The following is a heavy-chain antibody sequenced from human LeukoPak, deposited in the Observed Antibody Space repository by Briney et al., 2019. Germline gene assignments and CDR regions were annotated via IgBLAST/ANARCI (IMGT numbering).Heavy chain of an antibody. D-gene: IGHD4-11*01. CDR2: IYYSGST. V-gene: IGHV4-61*08. CDR1: GGSISSGGYS. J-gene: IGHJ4*02. Sequence: SQTLSLTCAVSGGSISSGGYSWSWIRQPPGKGLEWIGYIYYSGSTNYNPSLKSRVTISVDTSKNQFSLKPSSVTAADTAVYYCARDRVRGNSNPFFDYWGQGTLVTVSS. CDR3: ARDRVRGNSNPFFDY.